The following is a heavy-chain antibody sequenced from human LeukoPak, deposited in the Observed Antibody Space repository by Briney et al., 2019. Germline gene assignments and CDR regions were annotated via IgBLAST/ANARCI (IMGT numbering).Heavy chain of an antibody. CDR3: ATFTGTTAY. CDR1: GYVFTTYH. V-gene: IGHV1-2*02. Sequence: GASVKVSCKASGYVFTTYHIHWVRQAPGQGLELVGWINPNTGGANHVQKFQGRATMTRDTSIATAYMELSGLRSDDTALYFCATFTGTTAYWGQGTLVTVSS. CDR2: INPNTGGA. J-gene: IGHJ4*02. D-gene: IGHD1-7*01.